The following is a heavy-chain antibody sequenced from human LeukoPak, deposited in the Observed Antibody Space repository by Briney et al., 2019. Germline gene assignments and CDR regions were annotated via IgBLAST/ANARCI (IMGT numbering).Heavy chain of an antibody. V-gene: IGHV3-30*02. CDR1: GFTFSNYG. Sequence: GGSVRLSCAASGFTFSNYGMHWVRQAPGKGLEWVAFIWYDGSNRYYADSVKGRFTISRDNSENTLFLQMSSLRTEDTAVYYCAKDPLGFCTRATCRYLDSWGQGTLVTVSS. CDR2: IWYDGSNR. CDR3: AKDPLGFCTRATCRYLDS. J-gene: IGHJ4*02. D-gene: IGHD2-8*01.